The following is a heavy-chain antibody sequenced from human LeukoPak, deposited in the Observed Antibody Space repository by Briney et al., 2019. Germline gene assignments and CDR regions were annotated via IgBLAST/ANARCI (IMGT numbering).Heavy chain of an antibody. CDR1: GGSFSGYY. CDR3: ARGADGSSSGWYIDY. J-gene: IGHJ4*02. D-gene: IGHD6-19*01. V-gene: IGHV4-34*01. Sequence: SETLSLTCAVYGGSFSGYYWSWIRQPPGKGLEWIGEINHSGSTNYNPSLKSRVTISVDTSKNQFSLKLSSVTAAGTAVYYCARGADGSSSGWYIDYWGQGTLVTVSS. CDR2: INHSGST.